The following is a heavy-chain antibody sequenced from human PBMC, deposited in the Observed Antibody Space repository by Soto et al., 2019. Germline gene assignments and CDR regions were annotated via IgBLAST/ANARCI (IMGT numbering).Heavy chain of an antibody. CDR3: ASGSGWLTDS. Sequence: PSETLSLTCTVSDVSISNYYWNWIRQPPGKGLEWIGFIDSSGTTNYNPSVKSRVTISLDTSKNQFSLKLTSVTTVDTAVYYCASGSGWLTDSWGQGTLVTVSS. D-gene: IGHD3-22*01. V-gene: IGHV4-59*01. CDR2: IDSSGTT. J-gene: IGHJ4*02. CDR1: DVSISNYY.